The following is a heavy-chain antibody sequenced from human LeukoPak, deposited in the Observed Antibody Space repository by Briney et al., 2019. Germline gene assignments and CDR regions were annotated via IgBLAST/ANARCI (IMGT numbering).Heavy chain of an antibody. CDR1: GGTFSRDA. CDR3: ARDVAVANPYFDY. V-gene: IGHV1-69*04. D-gene: IGHD6-19*01. Sequence: SVKVSCKSSGGTFSRDAIHWVRQAPGQGPQWMGRIIPFLGIANYAQKFQGRVTITADKSTSTAYMELSSLRSEDTAVYYCARDVAVANPYFDYWGQGTLVTVSS. CDR2: IIPFLGIA. J-gene: IGHJ4*02.